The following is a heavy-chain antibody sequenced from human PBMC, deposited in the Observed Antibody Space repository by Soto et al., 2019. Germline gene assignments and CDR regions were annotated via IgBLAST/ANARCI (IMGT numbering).Heavy chain of an antibody. D-gene: IGHD6-13*01. Sequence: PSQTLSLTCAISGDSVSSNSAAWNWIRQSPSRGLEWLGRTYYRSKWYNDYAVSVKSRITINPDTSKNQFSLQLNSVTPEDTAVYYCARGWVFPGQLAFETPDYYYGMDVWGQGTTVTVSS. CDR1: GDSVSSNSAA. CDR2: TYYRSKWYN. CDR3: ARGWVFPGQLAFETPDYYYGMDV. V-gene: IGHV6-1*01. J-gene: IGHJ6*02.